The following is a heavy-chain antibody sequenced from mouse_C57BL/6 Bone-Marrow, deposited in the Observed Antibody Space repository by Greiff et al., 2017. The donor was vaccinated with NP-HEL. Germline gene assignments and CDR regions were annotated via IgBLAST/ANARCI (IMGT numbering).Heavy chain of an antibody. V-gene: IGHV14-4*01. Sequence: EVQLQQSGAELVRPGASVKLSCTASGFNIKDDYMHWLKQRPEQGLEWIGWLDPEIGYPEYASTFQGKATITADTSSNTAYLQLSSLTSEDTAVYYCTTGGLRRGYAMDYWGQGTSVTVSS. J-gene: IGHJ4*01. CDR3: TTGGLRRGYAMDY. D-gene: IGHD2-4*01. CDR1: GFNIKDDY. CDR2: LDPEIGYP.